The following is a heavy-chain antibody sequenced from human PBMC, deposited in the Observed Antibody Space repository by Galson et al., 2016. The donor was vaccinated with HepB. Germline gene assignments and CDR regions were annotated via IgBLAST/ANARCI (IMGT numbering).Heavy chain of an antibody. J-gene: IGHJ4*02. CDR1: GFTFSSYA. Sequence: LRLSCAATGFTFSSYAMHWVRQAPGKGLEWVAVISYDGSYESYAGAVKGRFTISRDNFKNTLYLHLNSLRAEETAVYYCARAVHGSGSYWDKWGQGTLVTVSS. V-gene: IGHV3-30*04. CDR3: ARAVHGSGSYWDK. CDR2: ISYDGSYE. D-gene: IGHD3-10*01.